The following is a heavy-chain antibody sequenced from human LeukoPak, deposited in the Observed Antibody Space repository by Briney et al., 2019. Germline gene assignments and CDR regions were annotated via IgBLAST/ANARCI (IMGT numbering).Heavy chain of an antibody. Sequence: SETLSLTCAGYGGSFRGYCWSWIRQPPGKGLEWIGEINHSGSTNYNPSLKSRVTISVDTSKNQFSLKLSSVTAADTAVYYCVRGESYYDSSGYYLHDAFDIWGQGTMVTVSS. V-gene: IGHV4-34*01. CDR3: VRGESYYDSSGYYLHDAFDI. CDR1: GGSFRGYC. D-gene: IGHD3-22*01. CDR2: INHSGST. J-gene: IGHJ3*02.